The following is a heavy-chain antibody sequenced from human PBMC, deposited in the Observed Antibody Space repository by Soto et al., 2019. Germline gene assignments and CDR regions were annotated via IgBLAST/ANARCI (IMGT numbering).Heavy chain of an antibody. Sequence: QLQLQESGPGLVKPSETLSLTCTVSGGSIRSTSDYWGWIRQPPGKGLEWIGSIYYTGGTYYNPSLKSRVTISVDTSNNQFSLNLSSVTAADTAVYYCARLVWVMRVVVKGYFDYWGQGTLVTVSS. V-gene: IGHV4-39*01. CDR3: ARLVWVMRVVVKGYFDY. J-gene: IGHJ4*02. CDR1: GGSIRSTSDY. CDR2: IYYTGGT. D-gene: IGHD3-22*01.